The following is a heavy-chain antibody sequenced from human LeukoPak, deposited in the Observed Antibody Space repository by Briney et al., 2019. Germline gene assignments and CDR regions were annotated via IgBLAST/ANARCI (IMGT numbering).Heavy chain of an antibody. V-gene: IGHV1-18*04. CDR1: GYTFTGYY. D-gene: IGHD3-22*01. CDR3: ARDYYYDSSGFPGYFQH. Sequence: ASVKVSCKASGYTFTGYYIHWVRQAPGQGLEWMGRIGAYNGNTNYVQKLQGRVTMTRDTSTSTVYMELSSLRSEDTAVYYCARDYYYDSSGFPGYFQHWGQGTLVTVSS. J-gene: IGHJ1*01. CDR2: IGAYNGNT.